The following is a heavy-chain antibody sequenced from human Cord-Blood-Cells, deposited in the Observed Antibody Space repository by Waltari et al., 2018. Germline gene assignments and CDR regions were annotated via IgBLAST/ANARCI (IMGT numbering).Heavy chain of an antibody. V-gene: IGHV4-34*01. J-gene: IGHJ4*02. CDR1: GGSFSGYY. Sequence: QVQLQQWGAGLLKPSETLSLTYAVYGGSFSGYYWSWIRQPPGKGLEWIGEINHSGSTNYNPSLKRRVTISVDTSKNQFSLKLSSVTAADTAVYYCARGSPDSSSNFDYWGQGTLVTVSS. CDR3: ARGSPDSSSNFDY. D-gene: IGHD6-6*01. CDR2: INHSGST.